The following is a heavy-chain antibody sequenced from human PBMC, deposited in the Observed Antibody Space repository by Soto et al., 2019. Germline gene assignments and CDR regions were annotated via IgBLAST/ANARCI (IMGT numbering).Heavy chain of an antibody. J-gene: IGHJ4*02. CDR3: ARRDSGGFYRYFDS. CDR1: GGTFSTNP. V-gene: IGHV1-69*06. CDR2: TGSGTGPG. Sequence: QVQLLQSGAEVKKPGSSVKVSCKASGGTFSTNPISWVRQAPGQGLEWMGGTGSGTGPGNHAQKFQGRLTITVDKSTSTVYMELSILSSEDTAVYYCARRDSGGFYRYFDSWGQGTLVTVSS. D-gene: IGHD2-15*01.